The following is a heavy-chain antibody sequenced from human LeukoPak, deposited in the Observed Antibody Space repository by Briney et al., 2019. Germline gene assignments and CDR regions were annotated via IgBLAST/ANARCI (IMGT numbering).Heavy chain of an antibody. CDR3: TRGQTSSGWSFPFDY. V-gene: IGHV3-49*04. J-gene: IGHJ4*02. Sequence: GGSLRLSCTASGFTFGDYAMSWVRQAPGKGLEWVGFIRSKAYGGTTEYAASVKGRFTISRDDSKSIAYLQMNSLKTEDTAVYYCTRGQTSSGWSFPFDYWGQGTLVTVSS. D-gene: IGHD6-19*01. CDR1: GFTFGDYA. CDR2: IRSKAYGGTT.